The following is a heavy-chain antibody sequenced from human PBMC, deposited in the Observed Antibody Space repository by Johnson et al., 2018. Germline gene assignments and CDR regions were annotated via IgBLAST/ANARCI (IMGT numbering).Heavy chain of an antibody. CDR1: GFTVSSNY. J-gene: IGHJ6*02. Sequence: EVQLVETGGGLIQPGGSLRLSCAASGFTVSSNYMSWVRQAPGKWLEWVSVIYSGGSTYYADSVKGRFTISRDNSKKTLYLQMNSRGAEDTAVYYCAREGGATRTGTTWNYYYYGMDVWGQGTTVTVSS. CDR3: AREGGATRTGTTWNYYYYGMDV. D-gene: IGHD1-1*01. V-gene: IGHV3-53*02. CDR2: IYSGGST.